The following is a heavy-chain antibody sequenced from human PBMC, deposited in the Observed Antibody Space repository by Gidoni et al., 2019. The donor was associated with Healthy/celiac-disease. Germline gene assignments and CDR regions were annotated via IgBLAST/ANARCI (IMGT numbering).Heavy chain of an antibody. V-gene: IGHV4-39*01. CDR3: ARRIGVVGFDY. Sequence: STCGSSSCWIRQPPGKGLEWIGSIYYSGGTYYNPSLKSRVTISVDTSKNQFSLKLSSVTAADTAVYYCARRIGVVGFDYWGQGTLVTVSS. J-gene: IGHJ4*02. CDR1: STCGSS. D-gene: IGHD3-22*01. CDR2: IYYSGGT.